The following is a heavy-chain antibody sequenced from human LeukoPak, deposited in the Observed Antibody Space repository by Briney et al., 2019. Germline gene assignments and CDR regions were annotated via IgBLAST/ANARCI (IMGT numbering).Heavy chain of an antibody. V-gene: IGHV1-2*06. D-gene: IGHD6-13*01. Sequence: ASVKVSCKASGYTFTGYYMHWVRQAPGQGLEWMGRINPNSGGTNYAQKFQGRVTMTRDTSISTAYMELSRLRSDDTAVYYCARSTSRGSSWSDYYYYYGMDVWGQGTTVTVSS. J-gene: IGHJ6*02. CDR1: GYTFTGYY. CDR2: INPNSGGT. CDR3: ARSTSRGSSWSDYYYYYGMDV.